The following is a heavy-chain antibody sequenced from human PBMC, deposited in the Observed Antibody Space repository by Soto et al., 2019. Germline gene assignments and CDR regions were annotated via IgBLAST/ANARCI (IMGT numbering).Heavy chain of an antibody. CDR2: IYPGDSDT. V-gene: IGHV5-51*01. CDR3: ASEGGSGSSGHYYYGMDV. Sequence: PGESLKISCNGSGYSFTSYWICWVRQMPWKGLEWMGIIYPGDSDTRYSPSFQGQVTISADKSISTAYLQWSSLKASDTAMYYCASEGGSGSSGHYYYGMDVWGQGTTVTSP. J-gene: IGHJ6*02. D-gene: IGHD6-6*01. CDR1: GYSFTSYW.